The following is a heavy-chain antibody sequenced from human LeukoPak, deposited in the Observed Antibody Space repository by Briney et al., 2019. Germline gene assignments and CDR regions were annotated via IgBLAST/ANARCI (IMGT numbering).Heavy chain of an antibody. CDR1: GFTVSSNY. D-gene: IGHD7-27*01. Sequence: GGSLRLSCAASGFTVSSNYLSWVRQAPGKGLVWVSALHSGGHTFYADSVRGRFTIPRDISKNTLYLQMNNLGAEDTALYYCVRGLSGVSSWYFDLWGRGTLISVSS. CDR2: LHSGGHT. CDR3: VRGLSGVSSWYFDL. J-gene: IGHJ2*01. V-gene: IGHV3-53*01.